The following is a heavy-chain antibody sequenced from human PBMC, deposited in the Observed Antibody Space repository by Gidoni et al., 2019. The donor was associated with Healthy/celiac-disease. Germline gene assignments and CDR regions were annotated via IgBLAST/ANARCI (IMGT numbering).Heavy chain of an antibody. CDR1: GYTFTSYY. J-gene: IGHJ4*02. D-gene: IGHD6-19*01. Sequence: QVQLVQSGAEVKKPGASVKVSCKASGYTFTSYYLHWVRQAPGQGLEWMGIINPSGGSTSYAQKFQGRVTMTRDTSTSTVYMELSSLRSEDTAVYYCARVYSSGWYIGYWGQGTLVTVSS. CDR3: ARVYSSGWYIGY. CDR2: INPSGGST. V-gene: IGHV1-46*03.